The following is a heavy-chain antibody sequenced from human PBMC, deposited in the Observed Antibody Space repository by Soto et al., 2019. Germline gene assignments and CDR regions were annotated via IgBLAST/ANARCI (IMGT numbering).Heavy chain of an antibody. J-gene: IGHJ4*02. CDR3: ARDSTYAXXG. CDR2: INGDGSST. Sequence: EVQLVESGGDLVQSGGSLRLSCAASGFTFSSYWMHWVRQAPGKGLVWVSRINGDGSSTTYADSVKGRFTISRDNAKNTLYLQINSLXXXXXAVYYCARDSTYAXXGWGQGTLVTVSS. V-gene: IGHV3-74*01. D-gene: IGHD3-16*01. CDR1: GFTFSSYW.